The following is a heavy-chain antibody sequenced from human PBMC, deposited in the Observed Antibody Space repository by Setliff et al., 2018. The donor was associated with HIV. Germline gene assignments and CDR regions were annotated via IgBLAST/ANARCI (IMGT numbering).Heavy chain of an antibody. CDR3: ARGASETDYYYYYMDV. CDR2: INTDGSST. V-gene: IGHV3-74*01. D-gene: IGHD2-2*01. Sequence: GGSLRLSCAASGFTFSSYWIHWVRQAPGEGLLWVSRINTDGSSTNYADSVKGRFTISRDNAKNMLYLQMNSLRAEDTAVYYCARGASETDYYYYYMDVWGKGTTVTVSS. J-gene: IGHJ6*03. CDR1: GFTFSSYW.